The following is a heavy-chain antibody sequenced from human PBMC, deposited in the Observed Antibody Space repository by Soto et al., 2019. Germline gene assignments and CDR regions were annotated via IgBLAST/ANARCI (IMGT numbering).Heavy chain of an antibody. D-gene: IGHD1-1*01. V-gene: IGHV3-23*01. Sequence: GGSLRLSCAASGFTFSSYDMSWVRQAPGKGLEWVSAISGSGGSTYYADSEKGRTTIFRENSKNTPYLQMNRLRAEDTAVYYCAGGMRTTKRQTTGTTFDYWGQGTLVTVSS. CDR3: AGGMRTTKRQTTGTTFDY. J-gene: IGHJ4*02. CDR1: GFTFSSYD. CDR2: ISGSGGST.